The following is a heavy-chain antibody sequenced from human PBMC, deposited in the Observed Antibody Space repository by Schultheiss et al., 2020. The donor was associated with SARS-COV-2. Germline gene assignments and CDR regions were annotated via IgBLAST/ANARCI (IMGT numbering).Heavy chain of an antibody. D-gene: IGHD5-12*01. J-gene: IGHJ6*02. CDR2: IYHSGST. CDR1: GGSISSSNW. Sequence: SETLSLTCAVSGGSISSSNWWSWVRQPPGKGLEWIGEIYHSGSTNYNPSLKSRVTISVDTSKNQFSLKLSSVTAADTAVYYCARVGATIIYYGMDVWGQGTTVTVSS. V-gene: IGHV4-4*02. CDR3: ARVGATIIYYGMDV.